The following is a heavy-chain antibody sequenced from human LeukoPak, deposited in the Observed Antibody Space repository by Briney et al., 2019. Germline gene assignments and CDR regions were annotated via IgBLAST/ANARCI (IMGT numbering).Heavy chain of an antibody. V-gene: IGHV3-11*06. CDR1: GFTFSDYY. CDR2: ISSSSRDT. J-gene: IGHJ4*02. CDR3: ASEARGGAA. Sequence: PGGSLRLSCAASGFTFSDYYMSWIRQAPGKGLEWLSYISSSSRDTKYTDSVKGRFTISRDNGKNSMYLQMNSLRAEDTAVYYCASEARGGAAWGQGTLVTVSS. D-gene: IGHD3-10*01.